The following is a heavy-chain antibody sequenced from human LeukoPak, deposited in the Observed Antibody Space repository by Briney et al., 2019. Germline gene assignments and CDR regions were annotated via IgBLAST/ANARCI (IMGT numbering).Heavy chain of an antibody. Sequence: ASVKVSCKASGGTFSSYAISWVRQAPGQGLEWMGGIIPTFGTANYAQKFQGRVTITADKSTSTAYMELSSLRSEDTAVYYCARASSDYVWGSYRSPYYYYGMDVWGKGTTVTASS. CDR3: ARASSDYVWGSYRSPYYYYGMDV. D-gene: IGHD3-16*02. CDR1: GGTFSSYA. J-gene: IGHJ6*04. CDR2: IIPTFGTA. V-gene: IGHV1-69*06.